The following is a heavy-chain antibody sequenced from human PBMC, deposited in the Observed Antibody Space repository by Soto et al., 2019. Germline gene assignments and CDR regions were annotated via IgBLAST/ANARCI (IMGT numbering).Heavy chain of an antibody. J-gene: IGHJ6*02. V-gene: IGHV3-30*03. CDR2: ISYDGNNK. CDR3: ARGAEYQVLSRDYFYGMDV. D-gene: IGHD2-2*01. Sequence: QVQLVESGGGVVQPGRSLRLSCAASTFTLSTYGMLWVRQAPGKGLEWVAVISYDGNNKYYADSVKGRFTISRDNSRNTLSLQMNSLTTEDTAVYYCARGAEYQVLSRDYFYGMDVWGQGIMVTVSS. CDR1: TFTLSTYG.